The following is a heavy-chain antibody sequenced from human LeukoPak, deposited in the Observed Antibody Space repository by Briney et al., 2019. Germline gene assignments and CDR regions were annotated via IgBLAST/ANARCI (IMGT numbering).Heavy chain of an antibody. V-gene: IGHV3-9*01. CDR3: ARWIVGFDS. J-gene: IGHJ4*02. D-gene: IGHD3-3*01. CDR2: INENSGSI. Sequence: PGGSLRLSCVGSGFTFDDYAMHWVRQAPGEGLEWVSGINENSGSIGYADSVKGRFTISRDNAKNSLYLQVNSLRTEDTAFYYCARWIVGFDSWGQGTLVTVSS. CDR1: GFTFDDYA.